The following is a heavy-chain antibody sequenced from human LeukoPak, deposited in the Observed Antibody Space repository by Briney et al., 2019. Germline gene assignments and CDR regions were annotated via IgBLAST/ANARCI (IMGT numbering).Heavy chain of an antibody. CDR2: IKSKTDGGTT. J-gene: IGHJ4*02. Sequence: GGSLRLSCAASGFTFSNAWMNWVRQAPGKGLEWVGRIKSKTDGGTTDYAAPVKGRFPISRDDSKNTLYLQMNSLKTEDTAVYYCTTDSFLNYYVSGSYYNVVYWGQGTLVTVSS. CDR3: TTDSFLNYYVSGSYYNVVY. V-gene: IGHV3-15*07. D-gene: IGHD3-10*01. CDR1: GFTFSNAW.